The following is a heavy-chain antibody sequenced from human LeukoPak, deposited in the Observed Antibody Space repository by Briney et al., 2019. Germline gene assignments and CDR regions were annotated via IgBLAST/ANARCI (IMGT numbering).Heavy chain of an antibody. V-gene: IGHV1-69*04. CDR2: IIPILGIA. CDR3: ARDLSPSGYYYGMDV. CDR1: GGTFSSYA. J-gene: IGHJ6*02. Sequence: GASVKVSCKASGGTFSSYAISWVRQAPGQGLEWMGRIIPILGIANYAQKFQGRVTITADKSTSTAYMELSSLRSEDTAVYYCARDLSPSGYYYGMDVWGQGTTVTVSS.